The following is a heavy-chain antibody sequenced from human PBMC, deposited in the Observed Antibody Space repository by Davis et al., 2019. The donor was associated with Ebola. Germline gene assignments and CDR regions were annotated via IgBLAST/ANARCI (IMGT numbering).Heavy chain of an antibody. CDR1: GFTFSSYA. J-gene: IGHJ4*02. CDR3: ARGPRVGIQLWSSPSDY. D-gene: IGHD5-18*01. V-gene: IGHV3-30*04. CDR2: ISYDGSNK. Sequence: GGSLRLSCAASGFTFSSYAMHWVRQAPGKGLEWVAVISYDGSNKYYADSVKGRFTISRDNSKNTLYLQMNSLRAEDTAVYYCARGPRVGIQLWSSPSDYWGQGTLVTVSS.